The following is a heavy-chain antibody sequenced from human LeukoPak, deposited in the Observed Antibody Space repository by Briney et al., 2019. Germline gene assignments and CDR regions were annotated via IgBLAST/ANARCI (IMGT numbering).Heavy chain of an antibody. CDR3: ASRNLYDFWSGYWSP. J-gene: IGHJ5*02. CDR1: GGSISSSSYY. V-gene: IGHV4-39*01. D-gene: IGHD3-3*01. Sequence: SETLSLTCTVSGGSISSSSYYWGWIRQPPGTGLEWIGSIYYSGSTYYNPSFKSRVTISVDTSKNHFSLKLRSVAAADTAVYYCASRNLYDFWSGYWSPWGQGTLVTVSS. CDR2: IYYSGST.